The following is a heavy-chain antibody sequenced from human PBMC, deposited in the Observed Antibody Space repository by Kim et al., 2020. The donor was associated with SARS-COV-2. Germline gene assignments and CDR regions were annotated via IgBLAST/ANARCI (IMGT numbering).Heavy chain of an antibody. CDR1: GESFSGYY. CDR2: INHSGST. Sequence: SETLSLTCAVYGESFSGYYWSWIRQPPGKGLEWIGEINHSGSTNYNPSLKSRVTISVDTSKNQFSLKLSSVTAADTAVYYCARERYWGQGTLVTVSS. CDR3: ARERY. J-gene: IGHJ4*02. V-gene: IGHV4-34*01.